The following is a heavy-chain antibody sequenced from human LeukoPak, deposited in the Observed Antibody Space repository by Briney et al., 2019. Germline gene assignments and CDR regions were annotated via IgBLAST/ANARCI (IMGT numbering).Heavy chain of an antibody. Sequence: GGSLRLSCAASGFTFSSYEMNWVRQAPGKGLEWVSHISSSGSTRYYADSVKGRFTISRDNAKNSLYLQMNSLRAEDTAVYYCAREATVTIRMYYFDYWGRGTVVTVSS. CDR3: AREATVTIRMYYFDY. D-gene: IGHD4-17*01. CDR1: GFTFSSYE. V-gene: IGHV3-48*03. CDR2: ISSSGSTR. J-gene: IGHJ4*02.